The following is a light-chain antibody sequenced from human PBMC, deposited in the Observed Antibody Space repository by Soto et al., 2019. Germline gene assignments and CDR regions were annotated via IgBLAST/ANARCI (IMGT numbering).Light chain of an antibody. J-gene: IGKJ3*01. V-gene: IGKV1-27*01. CDR2: AAS. CDR3: QKYNSAPLT. Sequence: DIQVTQSPSSLSASVGDRVIITCRASQGISNYLAWYQQNPGKVPKLLIYAASTLQSGVSSRFSGSGSGTDFTLTISSLQPEDVGTYYCQKYNSAPLTFGPGTKVEIK. CDR1: QGISNY.